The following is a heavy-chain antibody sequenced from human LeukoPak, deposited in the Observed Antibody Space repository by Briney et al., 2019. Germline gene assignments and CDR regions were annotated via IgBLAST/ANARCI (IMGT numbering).Heavy chain of an antibody. D-gene: IGHD2-15*01. V-gene: IGHV3-33*01. CDR3: ARAVGPFDY. CDR1: GFTFSTYG. Sequence: GRSLRLSCEASGFTFSTYGMHWVRQAPGKGLEWVSVIWNDGSNKYYADSVKGRFTISRDNSKNTLYLQMNSLRVEDTAIYYCARAVGPFDYWGQGTLVTVSS. J-gene: IGHJ4*02. CDR2: IWNDGSNK.